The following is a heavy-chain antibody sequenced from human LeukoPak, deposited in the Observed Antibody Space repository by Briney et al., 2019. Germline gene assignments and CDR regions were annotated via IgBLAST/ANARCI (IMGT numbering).Heavy chain of an antibody. J-gene: IGHJ4*02. Sequence: SETLSLTCTVSRGSISSYYWSWIRQPPAKGLEWVGYIYYSGSTNYNPSLNSRVTISVYTSKNQFSLKLSSVTAADTAVYYCAREVGATYSSFDYWGQGTLVTVSS. V-gene: IGHV4-59*01. D-gene: IGHD1-26*01. CDR3: AREVGATYSSFDY. CDR2: IYYSGST. CDR1: RGSISSYY.